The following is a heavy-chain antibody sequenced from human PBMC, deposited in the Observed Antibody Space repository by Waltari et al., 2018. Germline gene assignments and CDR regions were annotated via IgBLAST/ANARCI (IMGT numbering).Heavy chain of an antibody. J-gene: IGHJ4*02. V-gene: IGHV1-69*01. D-gene: IGHD3-10*01. CDR3: AFDGSGSEDYFDF. Sequence: GQLVQSGEEGKKPGYWERVYCRGPGGTFNNSGISWVRQAPGQGLEWMGGVIPGLGAETYSQKFQGRVIISADQSSGTVYMELSSLRSGDTAIYYCAFDGSGSEDYFDFWGQGTLVTVSS. CDR1: GGTFNNSG. CDR2: VIPGLGAE.